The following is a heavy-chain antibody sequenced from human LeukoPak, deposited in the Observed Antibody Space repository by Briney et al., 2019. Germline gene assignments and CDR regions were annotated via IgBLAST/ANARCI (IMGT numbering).Heavy chain of an antibody. CDR3: ARSCGNGGYDYICWFDP. CDR1: GYTFTSYG. J-gene: IGHJ5*02. V-gene: IGHV1-18*01. CDR2: ISAYNGNT. D-gene: IGHD5-12*01. Sequence: ASVKVSCKASGYTFTSYGISWVRQAPGQGLEWMGWISAYNGNTNYAQKLQGRVTMTTDTSTSTAYMELRSLRSDDTAVYYCARSCGNGGYDYICWFDPWGQGTLVTVSS.